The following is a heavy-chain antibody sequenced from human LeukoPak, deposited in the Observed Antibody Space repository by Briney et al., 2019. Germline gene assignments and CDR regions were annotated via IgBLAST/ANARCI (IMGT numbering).Heavy chain of an antibody. J-gene: IGHJ4*02. CDR2: IYYSGST. V-gene: IGHV4-39*01. D-gene: IGHD4/OR15-4a*01. Sequence: PSETLSLTCTVSGGSISSSSYYWGWIRQPPGKGLEWIGSIYYSGSTYYNPSLKSRVTISVDTSKNQFSLKLSSVTAADTAVYYCARGGAGREVIDYWGQGTLVTVSS. CDR1: GGSISSSSYY. CDR3: ARGGAGREVIDY.